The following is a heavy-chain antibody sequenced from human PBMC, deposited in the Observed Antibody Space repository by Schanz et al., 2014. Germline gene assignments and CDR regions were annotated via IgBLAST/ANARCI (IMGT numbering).Heavy chain of an antibody. V-gene: IGHV3-21*01. CDR3: VRDSSFAFAY. CDR2: VSRSTPDI. J-gene: IGHJ4*02. CDR1: GFTFSIYA. Sequence: VQVVQSGGGLVKPGGSLRLSCSASGFTFSIYAMHWVRQAPGKGLEWVSYVSRSTPDIYYADSVKGRFTMSRDNAKNSVFLQMNSLRAEDTAVYYCVRDSSFAFAYWGQGTLVTVSS.